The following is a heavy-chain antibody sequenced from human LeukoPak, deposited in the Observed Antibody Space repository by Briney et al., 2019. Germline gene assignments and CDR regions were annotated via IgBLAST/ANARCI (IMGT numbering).Heavy chain of an antibody. CDR2: IKQAGSEN. CDR3: ARVRGDHYFDY. Sequence: GFLRLSCATSGFIFSNYAMNWVRQAPGKGLEWVANIKQAGSENSYVDSVKGRFTISRDNAKNSLYLQINSLRAEDTAVYYCARVRGDHYFDYWGQGTLVSVSS. D-gene: IGHD3-16*01. J-gene: IGHJ4*02. CDR1: GFIFSNYA. V-gene: IGHV3-7*01.